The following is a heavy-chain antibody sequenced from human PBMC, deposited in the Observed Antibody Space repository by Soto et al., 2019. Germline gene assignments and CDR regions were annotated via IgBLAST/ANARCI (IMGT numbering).Heavy chain of an antibody. V-gene: IGHV4-34*01. CDR1: GGSFSGYY. J-gene: IGHJ5*02. Sequence: QVQLQQWGAGLLKPSETLSLTCAVYGGSFSGYYWSWIRQPPGKGLEWIGEINHSGSTNYNPSLKSRVTISVDTSKNKFSLKLSSVTAADTAVYYCARGGYCSSTSCLTNWFDPWGQGTLVTVSS. CDR3: ARGGYCSSTSCLTNWFDP. CDR2: INHSGST. D-gene: IGHD2-2*01.